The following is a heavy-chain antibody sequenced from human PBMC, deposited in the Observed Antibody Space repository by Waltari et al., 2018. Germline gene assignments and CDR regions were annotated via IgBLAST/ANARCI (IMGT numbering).Heavy chain of an antibody. D-gene: IGHD3-3*01. Sequence: QVQLVQSGAEVKKPGSSVKVSCKASGGTFSSYAISWVRQAPGQGLEWMGGIIPICGTANYAQKFQGRVTITADESTSTAYMELSSLRSEDTAVYYCARGDITIFGVVIISGFDYWGQGTLVTVSS. V-gene: IGHV1-69*13. CDR3: ARGDITIFGVVIISGFDY. J-gene: IGHJ4*02. CDR1: GGTFSSYA. CDR2: IIPICGTA.